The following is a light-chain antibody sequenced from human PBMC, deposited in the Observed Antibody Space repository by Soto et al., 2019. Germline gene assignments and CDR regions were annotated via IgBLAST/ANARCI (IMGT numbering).Light chain of an antibody. CDR2: EVT. J-gene: IGLJ3*02. CDR3: SSYTITSTWV. Sequence: QSALTQPPSASGSPGQSVTISCTGTSSDVGGYNYVSWYQQHPGKAPRLIIYEVTNRPLGVSDRFSGSKSDNTASLTISGLQAEDEADYYCSSYTITSTWVFGGGTKLTVL. V-gene: IGLV2-14*01. CDR1: SSDVGGYNY.